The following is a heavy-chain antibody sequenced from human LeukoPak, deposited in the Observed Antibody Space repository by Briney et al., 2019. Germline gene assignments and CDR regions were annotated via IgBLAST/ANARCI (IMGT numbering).Heavy chain of an antibody. J-gene: IGHJ4*02. Sequence: GGSLRLSCAASGFTFSSYSMNWVRQAPGKGLEWVSYITGSSTTIYYADSVKGRFTISRDNAKNSLYLQMNSLRAEDTAVYYCAREPTYSSSWYTNCDCWGQGTLVTVSS. CDR3: AREPTYSSSWYTNCDC. CDR1: GFTFSSYS. CDR2: ITGSSTTI. V-gene: IGHV3-48*01. D-gene: IGHD6-13*01.